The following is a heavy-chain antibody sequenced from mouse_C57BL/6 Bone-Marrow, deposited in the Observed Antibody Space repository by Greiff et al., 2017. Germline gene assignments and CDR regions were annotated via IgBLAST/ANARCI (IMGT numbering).Heavy chain of an antibody. Sequence: QVQLQQPGAELVKPGASVKLSCKASGYTFTSYWMQWVKQRPGQGLEWIGEIDPSDSYTNYHQKFKGKATLTVDTSSGTAYMQLSSLASEDSAVYYCARPYYYGFAYWGQGTLVTVSA. V-gene: IGHV1-50*01. CDR2: IDPSDSYT. D-gene: IGHD1-1*01. J-gene: IGHJ3*01. CDR1: GYTFTSYW. CDR3: ARPYYYGFAY.